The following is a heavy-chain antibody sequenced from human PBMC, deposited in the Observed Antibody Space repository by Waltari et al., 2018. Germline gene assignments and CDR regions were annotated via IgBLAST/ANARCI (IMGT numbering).Heavy chain of an antibody. J-gene: IGHJ4*02. V-gene: IGHV1-2*02. CDR2: IHPNSGGT. CDR1: GYSFTSSY. Sequence: QVQLVQSGAEVRKPGASVEVSCKTSGYSFTSSYMHWVRQAPGQGLEWMGCIHPNSGGTNYAQKYQGRITMTRDTSISTVYMELSRLISNDTAVYYCARTYQSASYSDYWGQGTPVTVSS. D-gene: IGHD3-16*01. CDR3: ARTYQSASYSDY.